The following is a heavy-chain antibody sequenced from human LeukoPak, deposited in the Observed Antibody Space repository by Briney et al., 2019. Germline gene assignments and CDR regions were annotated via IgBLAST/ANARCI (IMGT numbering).Heavy chain of an antibody. CDR3: ARAAGKENGYDFWFEH. V-gene: IGHV3-30*04. Sequence: GGSLRLSCAASGFTFNSYDMHWVRQAPGKGLEWVAVISYGGGKQYYADSVKGRITISRDNSKSTLYLQMNSLRAEDTAVYYCARAAGKENGYDFWFEHWGQGTLVTVSS. CDR1: GFTFNSYD. CDR2: ISYGGGKQ. J-gene: IGHJ5*02. D-gene: IGHD3-3*01.